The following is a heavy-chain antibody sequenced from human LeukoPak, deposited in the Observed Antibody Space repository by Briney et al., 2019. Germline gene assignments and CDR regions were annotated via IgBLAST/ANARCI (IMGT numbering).Heavy chain of an antibody. CDR1: GFIFSDYY. Sequence: GGSLRLSCVVSGFIFSDYYLDWVRQAPGKGLEWVGRSRNKARSYTTDYAASVKGRFAISRDDSKNSLFLQMSSLKTEDTAVYYCVRHRSSSSFGMDVWGQGTRVTVSS. J-gene: IGHJ6*02. CDR3: VRHRSSSSFGMDV. V-gene: IGHV3-72*01. CDR2: SRNKARSYTT. D-gene: IGHD6-6*01.